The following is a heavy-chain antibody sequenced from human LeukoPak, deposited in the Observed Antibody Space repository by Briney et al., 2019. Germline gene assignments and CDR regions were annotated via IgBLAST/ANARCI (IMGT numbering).Heavy chain of an antibody. CDR1: GYTSTSYY. V-gene: IGHV1-46*01. CDR3: ARESYIVATIDY. J-gene: IGHJ4*02. CDR2: INPSGGST. Sequence: GASVKVSCKASGYTSTSYYMHWVRQAPGQGLEWMGIINPSGGSTSYAQKFQGRVTMTRDTSTSTVYMELSSLRSEDTAVYYCARESYIVATIDYWGQGTLVTVSS. D-gene: IGHD5-12*01.